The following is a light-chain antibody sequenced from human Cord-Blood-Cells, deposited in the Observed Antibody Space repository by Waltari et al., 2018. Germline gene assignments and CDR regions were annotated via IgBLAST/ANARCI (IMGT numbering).Light chain of an antibody. CDR3: CSYAGSSTFVV. Sequence: QSALTQPASVSGSPGQSITISCTGPRSDVGVYNLVSWYQQHPGKAPKLMIYEVSKRPSGVSNRFSGSKSGNTASLTISGLQAEDEADYYCCSYAGSSTFVVFGGGTKLTVL. V-gene: IGLV2-23*02. CDR1: RSDVGVYNL. J-gene: IGLJ2*01. CDR2: EVS.